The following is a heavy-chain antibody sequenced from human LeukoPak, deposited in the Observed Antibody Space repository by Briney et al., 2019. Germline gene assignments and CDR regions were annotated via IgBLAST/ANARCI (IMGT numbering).Heavy chain of an antibody. CDR2: IIPIFGTA. D-gene: IGHD5-24*01. CDR3: ARDGGGGYNDFYY. CDR1: GGTFSSYA. Sequence: SVKVSCKASGGTFSSYAISWVRQAPGQGLEWMGGIIPIFGTANYAQKFQGRVTITADESTSTAYMELSSLRSEDTAVYYCARDGGGGYNDFYYWGQGTLVTVSS. V-gene: IGHV1-69*13. J-gene: IGHJ4*02.